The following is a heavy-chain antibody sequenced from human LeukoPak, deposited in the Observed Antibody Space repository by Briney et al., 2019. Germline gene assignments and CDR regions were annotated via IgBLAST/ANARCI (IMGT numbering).Heavy chain of an antibody. D-gene: IGHD6-13*01. Sequence: ASVKVSCKASGYTFTSYGINWARQATGQGFEWMGWMNPNSGNTGYSQNFQGRVTMTRNTSISTAYMELNSLRSEDTAVYYCAAKGIAAAAIDYWGQGTLVTVSS. V-gene: IGHV1-8*01. CDR3: AAKGIAAAAIDY. CDR1: GYTFTSYG. J-gene: IGHJ4*02. CDR2: MNPNSGNT.